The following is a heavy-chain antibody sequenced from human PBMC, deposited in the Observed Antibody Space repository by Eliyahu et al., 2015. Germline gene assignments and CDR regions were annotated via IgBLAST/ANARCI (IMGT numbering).Heavy chain of an antibody. CDR2: ISGSGGST. Sequence: EVQLVESGGGLVQPGGSLRLSCAASGFXFSXYXMXXVRQAPGKGLEWVSAISGSGGSTYYADSVKGPFTISRDNSKNTLYLQMNSLRAEDTAVYYCAKDITSGYSSGWLVYYYGMDVWGQGTTVTVSS. D-gene: IGHD6-19*01. J-gene: IGHJ6*02. CDR1: GFXFSXYX. V-gene: IGHV3-23*04. CDR3: AKDITSGYSSGWLVYYYGMDV.